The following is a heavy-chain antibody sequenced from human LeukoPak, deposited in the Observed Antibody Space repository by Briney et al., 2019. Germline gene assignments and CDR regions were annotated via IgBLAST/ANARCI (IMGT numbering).Heavy chain of an antibody. CDR1: GDSVSTNSAA. V-gene: IGHV6-1*01. D-gene: IGHD3-10*01. CDR2: TYYRSKWYN. J-gene: IGHJ6*02. Sequence: SQTLSLTCAISGDSVSTNSAAWSWIRQSPSRGLEWLGRTYYRSKWYNDYAVSVKSRITINPDTSKNQFSLQLNSVTPEDTAVYYCARDMLGSGSYFYFYNGMDVWGQGTTVTVS. CDR3: ARDMLGSGSYFYFYNGMDV.